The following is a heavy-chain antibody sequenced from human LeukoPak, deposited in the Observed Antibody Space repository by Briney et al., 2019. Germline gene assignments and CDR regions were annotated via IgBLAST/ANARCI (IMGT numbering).Heavy chain of an antibody. Sequence: GGSLRLSCAASGFTFSSYEMNWVRQVPGKGLEWVSYISRTGSTIYYADSVKGRFTISRDNAKNSLYLQMNSLRAEDTAVYYRARDLSSGWYLSSASYYFDYWGQGTLVTVSS. CDR2: ISRTGSTI. V-gene: IGHV3-48*03. J-gene: IGHJ4*02. CDR3: ARDLSSGWYLSSASYYFDY. D-gene: IGHD6-19*01. CDR1: GFTFSSYE.